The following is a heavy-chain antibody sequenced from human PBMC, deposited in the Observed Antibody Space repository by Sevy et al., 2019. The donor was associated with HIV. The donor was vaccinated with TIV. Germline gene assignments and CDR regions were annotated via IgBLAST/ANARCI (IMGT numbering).Heavy chain of an antibody. Sequence: GGSLRLSCAASGFTFDDYAMHWVRQAPGKGLEWVSGISWNSGSIGYADSVKGRFTISRDNAKNSLYLQMNILRAEDMALYYCAKDMNAEFGETRQSFDYWGQGTLVTVSS. D-gene: IGHD3-10*01. V-gene: IGHV3-9*03. CDR2: ISWNSGSI. CDR3: AKDMNAEFGETRQSFDY. CDR1: GFTFDDYA. J-gene: IGHJ4*02.